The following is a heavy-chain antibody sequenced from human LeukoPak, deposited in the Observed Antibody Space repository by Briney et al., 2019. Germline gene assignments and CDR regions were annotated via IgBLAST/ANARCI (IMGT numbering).Heavy chain of an antibody. CDR2: ISYDGSNK. Sequence: GRSLRLSCAASGFTFSSYAMHWVRQAPGKGLEWVAVISYDGSNKYYADSVKGRFTISRDNSKNTLYLQMNSLRAEDTAVYYCARELWFGELSSADLACWGQGTLVTVSS. V-gene: IGHV3-30-3*01. CDR1: GFTFSSYA. J-gene: IGHJ4*02. CDR3: ARELWFGELSSADLAC. D-gene: IGHD3-10*01.